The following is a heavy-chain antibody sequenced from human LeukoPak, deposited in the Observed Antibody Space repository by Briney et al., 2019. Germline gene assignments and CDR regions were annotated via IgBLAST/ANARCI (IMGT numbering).Heavy chain of an antibody. CDR2: ISSSSYI. V-gene: IGHV3-69-1*01. Sequence: PSETLSLTCTVSGGSISSGDYYWSWIRQPPGKGLEWVSSISSSSYIYYADSVKGRFTISRDNAKNSLYLQMNSLRAEDTAVYYCARGGYSYGYWGQGTLVTVSS. J-gene: IGHJ4*02. CDR3: ARGGYSYGY. D-gene: IGHD5-18*01. CDR1: GGSISSGDYY.